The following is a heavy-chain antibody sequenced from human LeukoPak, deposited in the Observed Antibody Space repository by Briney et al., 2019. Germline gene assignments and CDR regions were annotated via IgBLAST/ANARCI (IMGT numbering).Heavy chain of an antibody. CDR3: AREIVGATTIWFDP. V-gene: IGHV4-59*01. CDR2: IYYSGST. Sequence: SETLSLTCTVSGGSISTYYWSWIRQPPGKGLEWIGYIYYSGSTNYNPSLKSRVTVSLDTSKNQFSLKLSSVTSADTAVYYCAREIVGATTIWFDPWGQGTLVTVSS. D-gene: IGHD1-26*01. CDR1: GGSISTYY. J-gene: IGHJ5*02.